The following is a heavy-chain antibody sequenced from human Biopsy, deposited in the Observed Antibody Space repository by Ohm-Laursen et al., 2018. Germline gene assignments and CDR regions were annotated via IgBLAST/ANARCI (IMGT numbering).Heavy chain of an antibody. CDR2: VYYTGST. CDR3: ARDRGYYSDRTVPGYCDL. J-gene: IGHJ2*01. V-gene: IGHV4-59*01. CDR1: GDSISSYY. D-gene: IGHD3-22*01. Sequence: TLSLTCTVSGDSISSYYWSWIRQPPGKGLQWIGYVYYTGSTDYNPSLQSRVTISVDTSKNHFSLRLRSVTTADTAIYYCARDRGYYSDRTVPGYCDLWGRGTLVTVSS.